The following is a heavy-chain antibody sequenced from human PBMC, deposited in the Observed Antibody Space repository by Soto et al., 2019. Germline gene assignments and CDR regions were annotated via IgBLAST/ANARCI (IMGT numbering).Heavy chain of an antibody. V-gene: IGHV4-59*08. CDR3: ARSVLRYFDWFPTTFDY. D-gene: IGHD3-9*01. CDR2: IYYSGST. CDR1: GGSISSYY. Sequence: PSETLSLTCTVSGGSISSYYWSWIRRPPGKGLEWIGCIYYSGSTNYNPSLKSRVTISVDTSKNQFSLKLSSVTAADTAVYYCARSVLRYFDWFPTTFDYWGQGTLVTVSS. J-gene: IGHJ4*02.